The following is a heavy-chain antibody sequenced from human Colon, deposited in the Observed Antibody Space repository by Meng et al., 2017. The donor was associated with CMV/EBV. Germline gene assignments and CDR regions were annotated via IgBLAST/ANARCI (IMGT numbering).Heavy chain of an antibody. CDR2: ISGSNTIT. CDR3: AKEHTAIIPAAIDH. D-gene: IGHD2-2*01. J-gene: IGHJ5*02. CDR1: GFHFGGNA. V-gene: IGHV3-23*01. Sequence: GGSLRLSCAASGFHFGGNAMTWVRQAPGKGLEWVSTISGSNTITYYADSVKGRFTISRDDSKNTMSLEMTSLRAEDTAVYYCAKEHTAIIPAAIDHWGQGTLVTVSS.